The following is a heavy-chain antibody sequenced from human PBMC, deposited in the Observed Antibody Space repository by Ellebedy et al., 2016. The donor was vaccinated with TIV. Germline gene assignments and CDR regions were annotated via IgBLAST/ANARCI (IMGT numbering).Heavy chain of an antibody. Sequence: GGSLRLSXAASGFTVSSNYMSWVRQAPGKGLEWVSVIYSGGSTYYADSVKGRFTISRDNSKNTLYLQMNSLRAEDTAVYYRAREMKDYISYYGMDVWGQGTTVTVSS. CDR2: IYSGGST. CDR1: GFTVSSNY. J-gene: IGHJ6*02. V-gene: IGHV3-53*01. CDR3: AREMKDYISYYGMDV. D-gene: IGHD4-11*01.